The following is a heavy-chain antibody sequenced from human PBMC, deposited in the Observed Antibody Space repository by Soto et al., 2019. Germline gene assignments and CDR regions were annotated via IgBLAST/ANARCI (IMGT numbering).Heavy chain of an antibody. D-gene: IGHD3-10*01. J-gene: IGHJ1*01. CDR2: IFPNGKSI. CDR3: ARERDSFGSESVPDF. V-gene: IGHV3-30*04. Sequence: QLQLVESGGGVAQPGTSLGLSCAASGFTFRDYIMHWARQAPGKGLEWVALIFPNGKSIFYSDSVKGRFTISRDNSENMLYLDMNSLRPEDTAVYSCARERDSFGSESVPDFWGQGTLVSVSS. CDR1: GFTFRDYI.